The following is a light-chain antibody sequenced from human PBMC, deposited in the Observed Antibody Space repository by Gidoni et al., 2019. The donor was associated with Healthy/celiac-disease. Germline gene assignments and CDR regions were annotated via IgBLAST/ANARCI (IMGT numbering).Light chain of an antibody. J-gene: IGKJ5*01. Sequence: DIQMTQSPSSLSASVGDRVTITCRASQSISSYLNWYQQKPGKAPKLLIYAASSLQSGVPSRFSGSGSGTDFTLTISSLQPEDFATYYCQQGYSTPPVTFGQGTRLEIK. CDR2: AAS. CDR3: QQGYSTPPVT. V-gene: IGKV1-39*01. CDR1: QSISSY.